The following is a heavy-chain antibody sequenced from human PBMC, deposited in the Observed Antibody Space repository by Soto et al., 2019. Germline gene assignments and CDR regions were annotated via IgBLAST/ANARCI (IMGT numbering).Heavy chain of an antibody. J-gene: IGHJ4*02. V-gene: IGHV4-31*01. Sequence: QVQLQESGPGLVKPSQTLSLTCTLSGASITSSGYYWSWIRLHPGEGLEWIGYIYYRGTTYYNPSLTSPVTISTDTSKKEFSLTLTSLTAADTAVYYCARATESHYFDYWGRGILVTVTS. CDR1: GASITSSGYY. CDR2: IYYRGTT. CDR3: ARATESHYFDY.